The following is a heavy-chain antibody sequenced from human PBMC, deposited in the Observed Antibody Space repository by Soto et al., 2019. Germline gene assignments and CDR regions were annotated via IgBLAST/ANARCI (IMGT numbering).Heavy chain of an antibody. CDR3: TTGEVGAASYYYYGMDV. CDR1: GFTFSNAW. CDR2: IKSKTDGGTT. J-gene: IGHJ6*02. D-gene: IGHD1-26*01. Sequence: LRLSCAASGFTFSNAWMSWVRQAPGKGLEWVGRIKSKTDGGTTDYAAPVKGRFTISRDDSKNTLYLQMNSLKTEDTAVYYCTTGEVGAASYYYYGMDVWGQGTTVTVSS. V-gene: IGHV3-15*01.